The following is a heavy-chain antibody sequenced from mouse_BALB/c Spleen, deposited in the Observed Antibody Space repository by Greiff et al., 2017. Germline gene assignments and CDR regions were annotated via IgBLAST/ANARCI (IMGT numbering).Heavy chain of an antibody. J-gene: IGHJ2*01. Sequence: EVNVVESGGGLVQPGGSRKLSCAASGFTFSSFGMHWVRPAPEKGLEWVAYLSSGSSTIYYADTVKGRFTIARDNPKNTLFLQMTSLRSEDTAIYYCARWDYGSNFDYWGQGTTLTVSS. CDR1: GFTFSSFG. CDR2: LSSGSSTI. V-gene: IGHV5-17*02. D-gene: IGHD1-1*01. CDR3: ARWDYGSNFDY.